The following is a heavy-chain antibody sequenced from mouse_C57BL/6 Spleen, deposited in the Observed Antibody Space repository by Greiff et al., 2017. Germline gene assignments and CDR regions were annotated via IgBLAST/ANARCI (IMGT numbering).Heavy chain of an antibody. J-gene: IGHJ4*01. D-gene: IGHD2-5*01. V-gene: IGHV1-82*01. CDR1: GYAFSSSW. CDR3: ARAEYSRDYYAMDY. Sequence: VQLQQSGPELVKPGASVKISCKASGYAFSSSWMNWVKQRPGKGLEWIGRIYPGDGDTNYNGKFKGKATLTADKSSSTAYMQLSSLTSEDSAVYFCARAEYSRDYYAMDYWGQGTSVTVSS. CDR2: IYPGDGDT.